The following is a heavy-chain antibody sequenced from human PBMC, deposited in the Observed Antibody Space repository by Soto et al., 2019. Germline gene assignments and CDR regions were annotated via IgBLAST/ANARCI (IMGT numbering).Heavy chain of an antibody. CDR1: GDSMTRDN. D-gene: IGHD1-26*01. V-gene: IGHV4-59*08. Sequence: SETRSLTCTVSGDSMTRDNWNGRLQSPGTGLEWIAYIHSTGDTYYNPSLESRVTISADTSKNQFSLRVTSVTAADTGIYYCARRVSKAAESAGNDTWFDPWGQGALVTVS. J-gene: IGHJ5*02. CDR3: ARRVSKAAESAGNDTWFDP. CDR2: IHSTGDT.